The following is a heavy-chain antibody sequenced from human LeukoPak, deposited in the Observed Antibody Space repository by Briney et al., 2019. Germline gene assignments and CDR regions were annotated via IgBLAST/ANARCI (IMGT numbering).Heavy chain of an antibody. Sequence: SGPTLVKPTQTLTLTCTFSGFSLSISGVGVGWIRQPPGKALEWIGYIYYSGSTNYNPSLKSRVTISVDTSKNQFSLKLSSVTAADTAVYYCARDGPRAYYDFWSGFPHAFDIWGQGTMVTVSS. CDR3: ARDGPRAYYDFWSGFPHAFDI. J-gene: IGHJ3*02. CDR1: GFSLSISGVG. CDR2: IYYSGST. D-gene: IGHD3-3*01. V-gene: IGHV4-61*08.